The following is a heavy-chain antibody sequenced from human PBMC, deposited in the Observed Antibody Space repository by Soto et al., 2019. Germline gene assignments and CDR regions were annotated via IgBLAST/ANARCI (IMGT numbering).Heavy chain of an antibody. CDR3: AKRNDGGNWYFDL. CDR1: GFTFGSYA. Sequence: EVPLLESGGGLVQPGGSLRLSCAASGFTFGSYAMSWVRQAPGKGLEWVSGISGGGSTYYADSVKGWFTISRDSSNNTLYLQMNSLRGADTAGYYCAKRNDGGNWYFDLWGRGTLVTVSS. J-gene: IGHJ2*01. D-gene: IGHD1-1*01. V-gene: IGHV3-23*01. CDR2: ISGGGST.